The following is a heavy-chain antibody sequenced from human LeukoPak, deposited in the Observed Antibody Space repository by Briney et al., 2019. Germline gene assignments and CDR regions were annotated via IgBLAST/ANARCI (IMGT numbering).Heavy chain of an antibody. D-gene: IGHD6-19*01. CDR3: ALNRGSGWYFHY. CDR1: GFTFSSYA. Sequence: GRSLRLSCAASGFTFSSYAMHWVRQAPGKGLEWVAAISYDESNTYFADSVKGRFTISRDNSKNTLYLQMNSLRADDTAVYYCALNRGSGWYFHYWGQGTLVTVSS. V-gene: IGHV3-30*04. CDR2: ISYDESNT. J-gene: IGHJ4*02.